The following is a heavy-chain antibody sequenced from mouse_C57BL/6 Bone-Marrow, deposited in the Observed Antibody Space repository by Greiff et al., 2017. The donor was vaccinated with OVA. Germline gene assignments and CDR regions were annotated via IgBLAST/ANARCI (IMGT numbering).Heavy chain of an antibody. Sequence: VQLQQSGAELVRPGASVKLSCTASGFNIKDDYMHWVKQRPEQGLEWIGWIDPENGDTEYASKFQGKATITADTSSNTAYLQLSSLTSEDTAVYYCTPFITTVVATNFDVWGTGTTVTVSS. V-gene: IGHV14-4*01. CDR3: TPFITTVVATNFDV. CDR1: GFNIKDDY. CDR2: IDPENGDT. D-gene: IGHD1-1*01. J-gene: IGHJ1*03.